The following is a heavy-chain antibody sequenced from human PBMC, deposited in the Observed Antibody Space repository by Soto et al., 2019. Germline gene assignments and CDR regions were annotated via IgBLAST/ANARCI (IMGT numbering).Heavy chain of an antibody. J-gene: IGHJ4*02. CDR3: AKNAVGGFDW. CDR1: RGSMTTGDW. Sequence: QLQESGPGLVKPSGTLSHTCAVSRGSMTTGDWFSWVRQSPGKGLEWIGEIYYGGTTHYKPSLKSRVTISLDKSKNQFFLELSSSTAADTAVYYCAKNAVGGFDWWGQGTLVTVSS. V-gene: IGHV4-4*02. D-gene: IGHD1-26*01. CDR2: IYYGGTT.